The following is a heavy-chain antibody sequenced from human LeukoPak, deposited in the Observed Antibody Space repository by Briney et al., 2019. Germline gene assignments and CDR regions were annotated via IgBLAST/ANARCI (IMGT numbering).Heavy chain of an antibody. J-gene: IGHJ4*02. CDR2: INHSGST. CDR3: ARGLGYYYDSSGADRLDY. Sequence: SETLSLTCAVYGGSFSGYYWSWIRQPPGKGLEWIGEINHSGSTNYNPSLKSRVTISVDTSKNQFSLKLSSVTAADTAVYYCARGLGYYYDSSGADRLDYWGQGTLVTASS. CDR1: GGSFSGYY. V-gene: IGHV4-34*01. D-gene: IGHD3-22*01.